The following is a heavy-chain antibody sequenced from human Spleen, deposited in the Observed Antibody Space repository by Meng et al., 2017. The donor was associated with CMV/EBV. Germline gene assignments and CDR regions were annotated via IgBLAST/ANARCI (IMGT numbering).Heavy chain of an antibody. Sequence: FSGYSWTWVSQPPGKGLEWIGEISHSGSSNYNPTLKSRVTMSVDTSKNQFSLKLNSVTAADTAVYFCAKRKSRVVIVPTANYFFDNWGQGTLVTVSS. J-gene: IGHJ4*02. V-gene: IGHV4-34*01. D-gene: IGHD2-2*01. CDR2: ISHSGSS. CDR1: FSGYS. CDR3: AKRKSRVVIVPTANYFFDN.